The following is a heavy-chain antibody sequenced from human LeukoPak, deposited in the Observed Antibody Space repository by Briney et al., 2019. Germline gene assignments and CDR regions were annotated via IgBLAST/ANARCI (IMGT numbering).Heavy chain of an antibody. D-gene: IGHD5/OR15-5a*01. CDR2: IFPKGNT. Sequence: SETLSLTYTVSGDSISSDNFWWGWIRQPPGKGLEWLGIIFPKGNTHYSSSLKSRVSVSVDTSKNQFSLRLSAVTAEDTAVYYCARQLGLGVWALDYWGQGTLVTVSS. V-gene: IGHV4-39*01. CDR1: GDSISSDNFW. J-gene: IGHJ4*02. CDR3: ARQLGLGVWALDY.